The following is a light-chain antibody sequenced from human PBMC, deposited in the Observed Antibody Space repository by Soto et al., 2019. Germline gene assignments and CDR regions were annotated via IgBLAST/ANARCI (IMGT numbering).Light chain of an antibody. CDR3: YSYRGYYNGV. CDR1: SSDVGGYNF. CDR2: EVS. Sequence: QSALSQAASVSWSPGQSITVSCTGTSSDVGGYNFVSWYQQHPGRAPKLLIYEVSRRPSGVSNRFSGSKSGATASLTISGLQAEDEADYYCYSYRGYYNGVFGTGTKVTVL. J-gene: IGLJ1*01. V-gene: IGLV2-14*01.